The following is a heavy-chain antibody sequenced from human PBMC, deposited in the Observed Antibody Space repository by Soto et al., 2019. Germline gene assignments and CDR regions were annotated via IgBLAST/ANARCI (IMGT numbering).Heavy chain of an antibody. Sequence: QVQLVQSGAEVKKPGASVKVSCKASGYTFTSYGISWVRQAPGQGLEWMGWISAYNVNTNYAQKLQGRVTMTTDTSTSTAYMERRSLRSDDTAVYYGARASSKLGQDYFDYWGQGTLVTVSS. CDR3: ARASSKLGQDYFDY. CDR2: ISAYNVNT. V-gene: IGHV1-18*01. J-gene: IGHJ4*02. D-gene: IGHD6-13*01. CDR1: GYTFTSYG.